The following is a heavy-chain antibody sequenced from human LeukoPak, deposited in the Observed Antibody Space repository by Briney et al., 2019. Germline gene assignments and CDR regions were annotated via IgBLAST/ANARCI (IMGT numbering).Heavy chain of an antibody. D-gene: IGHD5/OR15-5a*01. Sequence: GGSLRLSCAVSGVTVTTNYMNWVRQAPGKGLERVSLIYGVDNTYYADSVKGRFTISRDNSKNTLYLQMNSLRDEDTAVYYCVRPRKSKAFNIWGQGTMVTVSS. CDR1: GVTVTTNY. V-gene: IGHV3-66*04. CDR2: IYGVDNT. J-gene: IGHJ3*02. CDR3: VRPRKSKAFNI.